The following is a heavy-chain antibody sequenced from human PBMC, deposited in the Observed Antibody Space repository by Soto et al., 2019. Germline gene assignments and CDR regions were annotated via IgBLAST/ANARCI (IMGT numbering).Heavy chain of an antibody. V-gene: IGHV1-18*01. D-gene: IGHD1-26*01. Sequence: QVQLVQSGAEVKKPGASVKVSCKASGDTFTSYGINWVRQAPGQGHEWMGWISGYNGNTNYAQKFQGRVTMTTDTSTSTDYMQLRSLRSEDTAVYYWARGQWERDGMDVWGQGTTFTVCS. CDR1: GDTFTSYG. CDR3: ARGQWERDGMDV. J-gene: IGHJ6*02. CDR2: ISGYNGNT.